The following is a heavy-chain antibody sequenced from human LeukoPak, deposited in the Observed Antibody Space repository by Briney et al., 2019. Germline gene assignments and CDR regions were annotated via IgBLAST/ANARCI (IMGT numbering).Heavy chain of an antibody. CDR1: GFSFSTYG. J-gene: IGHJ4*02. CDR3: ASLYSGSYLIDY. Sequence: PGGSLRLSCAASGFSFSTYGMSWVRQAPGKGLEWVSGFSGNVGSTYYADSVKGRFTISRDNSKNTLYVQMNSLRAEDTAVYYCASLYSGSYLIDYWGQGTLVTVSS. V-gene: IGHV3-23*01. CDR2: FSGNVGST. D-gene: IGHD1-26*01.